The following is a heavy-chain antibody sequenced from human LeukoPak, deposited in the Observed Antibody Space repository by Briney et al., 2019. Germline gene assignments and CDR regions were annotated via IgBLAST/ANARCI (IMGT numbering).Heavy chain of an antibody. J-gene: IGHJ4*02. CDR1: GGSISSYY. Sequence: SETLSLTCTVSGGSISSYYWSWLRQPPGKGLEWIGYIYYSGSTNYNPSLKSRVTISVDTSKNQFSLKLSSVTAADTAVYYCARAGTVTTLFDYWGQGTLVTVSS. V-gene: IGHV4-59*01. CDR2: IYYSGST. D-gene: IGHD4-17*01. CDR3: ARAGTVTTLFDY.